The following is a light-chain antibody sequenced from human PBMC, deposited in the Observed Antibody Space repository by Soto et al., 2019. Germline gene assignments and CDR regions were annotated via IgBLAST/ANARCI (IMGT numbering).Light chain of an antibody. J-gene: IGKJ4*01. Sequence: VLTQSPATLSLSPGERATLSCRASQSVSTYLAWYQQKPGQAPRLLIYDASNRATGIPARFSGSGSGTDFTLTISSLEPEDFAVYFCQERRDWSQISFGGGNKVEIK. CDR2: DAS. CDR3: QERRDWSQIS. CDR1: QSVSTY. V-gene: IGKV3-11*01.